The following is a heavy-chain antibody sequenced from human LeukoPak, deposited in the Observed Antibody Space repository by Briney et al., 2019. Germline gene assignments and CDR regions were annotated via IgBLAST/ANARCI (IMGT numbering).Heavy chain of an antibody. V-gene: IGHV3-48*02. D-gene: IGHD6-6*01. Sequence: GGSLRLSCAASEFAFSTYNMNWVRQAPGKGLEWVSYISTGSSTTYYADSVKGRFTISRDNVENSLYLQMNSLRDEDTAIYYCAKDNPMYSSSSDFWGQGTLVTVSS. J-gene: IGHJ4*02. CDR1: EFAFSTYN. CDR2: ISTGSSTT. CDR3: AKDNPMYSSSSDF.